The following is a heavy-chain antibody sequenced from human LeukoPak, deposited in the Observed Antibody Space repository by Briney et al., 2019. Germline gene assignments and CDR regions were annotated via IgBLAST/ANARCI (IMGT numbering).Heavy chain of an antibody. CDR2: ISSSGITI. Sequence: GGSLRLSCAASGFTFSRYEMNWVREAPGKGLEWVSYISSSGITIYYADSVKGRFTISRDNAKNSLYLQMNSLRAEDTTVYYCARVNDYGDYGDFQHWGQGTLVTASS. V-gene: IGHV3-48*03. CDR3: ARVNDYGDYGDFQH. D-gene: IGHD4-17*01. CDR1: GFTFSRYE. J-gene: IGHJ1*01.